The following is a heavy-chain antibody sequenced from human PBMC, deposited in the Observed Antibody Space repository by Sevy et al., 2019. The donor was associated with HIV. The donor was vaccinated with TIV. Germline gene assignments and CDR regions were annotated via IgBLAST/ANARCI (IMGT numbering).Heavy chain of an antibody. V-gene: IGHV1-3*01. CDR3: ARNPPGGTVFDY. CDR1: GYTFTSYA. J-gene: IGHJ4*02. CDR2: INAANGDT. Sequence: ASVKVSCKASGYTFTSYAIHWVRQAPGQGLEWMGWINAANGDTKYLQRFQGRITITTDTSASTAYMELSSLTSEDTAVYYCARNPPGGTVFDYWGQGTLVTVSS. D-gene: IGHD4-17*01.